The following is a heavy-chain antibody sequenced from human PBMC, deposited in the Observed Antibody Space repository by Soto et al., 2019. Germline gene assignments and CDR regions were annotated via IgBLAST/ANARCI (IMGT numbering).Heavy chain of an antibody. CDR3: TRGRSSFHPSFDY. D-gene: IGHD6-13*01. Sequence: QVQLVQSGAEVKKPGASVKISCKASGYTFTNYYMHWVRQAPGQGLEWMGIIDPSGGTTSYAQSFQGRVTMTRDTSTSTVQMELSSLRSEDTALYYCTRGRSSFHPSFDYWGQGTLVTVSS. J-gene: IGHJ4*02. CDR1: GYTFTNYY. CDR2: IDPSGGTT. V-gene: IGHV1-46*03.